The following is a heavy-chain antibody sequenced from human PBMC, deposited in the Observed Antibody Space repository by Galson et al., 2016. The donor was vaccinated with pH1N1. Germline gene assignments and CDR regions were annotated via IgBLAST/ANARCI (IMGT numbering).Heavy chain of an antibody. CDR2: INPNSGGT. J-gene: IGHJ6*02. D-gene: IGHD2-2*01. CDR3: VRRGSSTSHYYYGMDV. V-gene: IGHV1-2*02. Sequence: SVKVSCKASGYTFTGYYMHWVRQAPGQGLEWMGWINPNSGGTKYAQKCQGRVTMTRDTPISTAYMELSRLRSDDTAVYYCVRRGSSTSHYYYGMDVWGQGTTVTVSS. CDR1: GYTFTGYY.